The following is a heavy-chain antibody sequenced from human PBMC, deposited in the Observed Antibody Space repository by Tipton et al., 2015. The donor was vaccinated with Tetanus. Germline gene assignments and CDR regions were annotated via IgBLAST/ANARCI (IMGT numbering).Heavy chain of an antibody. CDR1: GFTFNTYP. Sequence: SLRLSCAASGFTFNTYPMNWVRQAPGKGLEWVAAISGSRRTPYYADSLKGRFTISRDNSKNTLSLQLNSLRADDTASYYCAKEALGVLICWGKGTTVIVSS. V-gene: IGHV3-23*01. J-gene: IGHJ6*04. CDR2: ISGSRRTP. CDR3: AKEALGVLIC.